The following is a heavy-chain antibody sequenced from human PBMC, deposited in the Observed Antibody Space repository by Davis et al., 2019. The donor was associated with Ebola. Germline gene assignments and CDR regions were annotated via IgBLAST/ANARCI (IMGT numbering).Heavy chain of an antibody. V-gene: IGHV3-30*18. CDR2: ISYDGSNK. CDR3: AKLEVAGY. Sequence: GESLKISCAASGFTFSSYGMHWVRQAPGKGLEWVAVISYDGSNKYYADSVKGRFTISRDNSKNTLYLQMNSLRAEDTAVYYCAKLEVAGYWGQGTLVTVSS. J-gene: IGHJ4*02. D-gene: IGHD6-19*01. CDR1: GFTFSSYG.